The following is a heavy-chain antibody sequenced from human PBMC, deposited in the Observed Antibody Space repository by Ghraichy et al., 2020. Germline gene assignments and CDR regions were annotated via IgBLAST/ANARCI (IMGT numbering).Heavy chain of an antibody. CDR3: ARDIPYSYFDY. CDR1: GFIFRNYG. J-gene: IGHJ4*02. Sequence: LSLTCAASGFIFRNYGMHWVRQAPGKGLEWVAVIWYDGSNKYYADSVKGRFTISRDNSNNMLYLEMNSLRAEDTAVYYCARDIPYSYFDYWGQGALVTVSS. D-gene: IGHD4-11*01. V-gene: IGHV3-33*08. CDR2: IWYDGSNK.